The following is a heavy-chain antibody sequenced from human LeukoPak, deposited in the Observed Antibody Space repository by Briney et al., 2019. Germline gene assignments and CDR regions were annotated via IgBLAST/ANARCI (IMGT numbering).Heavy chain of an antibody. J-gene: IGHJ5*02. Sequence: SETLSLTCTVSGGSISSYYWSWIRQPAGKGLEWIGRIYTSGSTNYNPSLKSRVTMSVDTSKNQFSLKLSSVTAADTAVYYCARVKTTMTTMDWFGPWGQGTLVTVSS. CDR1: GGSISSYY. D-gene: IGHD4-17*01. CDR2: IYTSGST. V-gene: IGHV4-4*07. CDR3: ARVKTTMTTMDWFGP.